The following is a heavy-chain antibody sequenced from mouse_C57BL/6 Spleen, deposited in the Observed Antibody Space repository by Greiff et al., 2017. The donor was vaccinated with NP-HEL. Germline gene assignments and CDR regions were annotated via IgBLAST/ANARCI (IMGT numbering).Heavy chain of an antibody. D-gene: IGHD2-4*01. V-gene: IGHV5-12*01. CDR1: GFTFSDYY. CDR2: ISNGGGST. J-gene: IGHJ3*01. Sequence: EVKVVESGGGLVQPGGSLKLSCAASGFTFSDYYMYWVRQTPEKRLEWVAYISNGGGSTYYPDTVKGRFTISRDNAKNTLYLQMSRLKSEDTAMYYCARRGVGYDYDVVAYWGQGTLVTVSA. CDR3: ARRGVGYDYDVVAY.